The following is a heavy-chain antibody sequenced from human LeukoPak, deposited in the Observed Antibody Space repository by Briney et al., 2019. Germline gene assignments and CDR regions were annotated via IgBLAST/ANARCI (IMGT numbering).Heavy chain of an antibody. Sequence: PSETLSLTCIVSGGSISCGGYYWSWLRQHPGEGLVWVGYIYYSGSTYHNTSLKSRVTISVDTSKNQFSLKLSSVTAADTAVYYCARAGGFFSPFGYWGQGTLVTVSS. CDR1: GGSISCGGYY. J-gene: IGHJ4*02. V-gene: IGHV4-31*03. D-gene: IGHD3-3*01. CDR2: IYYSGST. CDR3: ARAGGFFSPFGY.